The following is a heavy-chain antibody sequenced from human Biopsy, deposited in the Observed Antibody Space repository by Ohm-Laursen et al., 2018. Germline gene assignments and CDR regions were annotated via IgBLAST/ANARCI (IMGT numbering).Heavy chain of an antibody. CDR2: IYYSGTT. D-gene: IGHD4-23*01. CDR1: GESFNGYY. J-gene: IGHJ2*01. Sequence: SETLSLTCAVYGESFNGYYWSWIRQHPGKGLEWIGYIYYSGTTYYNPSLKSLVTISVDTSKNQFSLKLNSVTAADTAVYYCARRPYGGTRYWYFDLWGRGTLVTVSS. CDR3: ARRPYGGTRYWYFDL. V-gene: IGHV4-31*01.